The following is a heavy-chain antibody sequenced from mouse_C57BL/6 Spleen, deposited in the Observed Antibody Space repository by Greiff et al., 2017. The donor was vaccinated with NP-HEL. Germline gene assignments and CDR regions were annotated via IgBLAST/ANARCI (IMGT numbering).Heavy chain of an antibody. V-gene: IGHV1-76*01. D-gene: IGHD3-2*02. Sequence: VQLQQSGAELVRPGASVKLSCKASGYTFTDYYINWVKQRPGQGLEWIARIYPGSGNTYYNEKFKGKATLTAEKSSSTAYMQLSSLTSEDSAVYFCARADSSGYRDYYAMDDWGQGTSVTVSS. CDR2: IYPGSGNT. CDR3: ARADSSGYRDYYAMDD. J-gene: IGHJ4*01. CDR1: GYTFTDYY.